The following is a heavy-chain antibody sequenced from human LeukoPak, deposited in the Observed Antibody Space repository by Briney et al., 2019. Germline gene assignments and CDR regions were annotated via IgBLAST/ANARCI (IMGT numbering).Heavy chain of an antibody. CDR3: ARASQGVAARPRRYFDY. CDR1: GGSISSYH. V-gene: IGHV4-59*01. J-gene: IGHJ4*02. D-gene: IGHD6-6*01. CDR2: IYYSGST. Sequence: PSETLSLTCTVSGGSISSYHWSWIRQPPGKGLEWIGYIYYSGSTNYNPSLKSRITISVDTSKNQFSLKLSSVTAADTAVYYCARASQGVAARPRRYFDYWGQGTLVTVSS.